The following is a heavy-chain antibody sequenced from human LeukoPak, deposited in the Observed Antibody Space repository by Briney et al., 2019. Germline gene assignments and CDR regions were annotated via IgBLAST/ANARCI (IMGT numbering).Heavy chain of an antibody. CDR2: IRYDGSNK. CDR3: AKRGGLSSLFDP. CDR1: GFTFSSDG. V-gene: IGHV3-30*02. D-gene: IGHD2-15*01. Sequence: GGSLRLSCAASGFTFSSDGMHWVRQAPGKGLEWVAFIRYDGSNKYYADSVKGRFTISRDNSNNTLYLQMNSLRAEDTAVYYCAKRGGLSSLFDPWGQGTLVTVSS. J-gene: IGHJ5*02.